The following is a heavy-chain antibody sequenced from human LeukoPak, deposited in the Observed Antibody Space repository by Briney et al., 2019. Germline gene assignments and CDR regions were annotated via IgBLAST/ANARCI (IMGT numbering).Heavy chain of an antibody. D-gene: IGHD4-11*01. J-gene: IGHJ6*02. CDR3: TTDPTSYYYYYGMDV. V-gene: IGHV3-15*01. CDR1: GFTFSNAW. CDR2: IKSKTDGGTT. Sequence: GGSLRLSCAASGFTFSNAWMSWVRQAPGKGREWVGRIKSKTDGGTTDYAAPVKGRFTISRDDSKNTLYLQMNSLKTEDTAVYYCTTDPTSYYYYYGMDVWGQGTTVTVSS.